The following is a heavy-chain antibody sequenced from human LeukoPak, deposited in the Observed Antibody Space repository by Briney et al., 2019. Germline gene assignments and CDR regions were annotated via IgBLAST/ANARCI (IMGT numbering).Heavy chain of an antibody. CDR3: ARAYYDILTGYYPDWYFDL. Sequence: SETLSLTCTVSGGSINNGNHFWTWIRQPAGKGLEWIGRIFTGGSTNYNPSLESRLTMSIDTSKNQFSLKLNSVTAADTAVYYCARAYYDILTGYYPDWYFDLWGRGTLVTVSS. V-gene: IGHV4-61*02. J-gene: IGHJ2*01. CDR1: GGSINNGNHF. D-gene: IGHD3-9*01. CDR2: IFTGGST.